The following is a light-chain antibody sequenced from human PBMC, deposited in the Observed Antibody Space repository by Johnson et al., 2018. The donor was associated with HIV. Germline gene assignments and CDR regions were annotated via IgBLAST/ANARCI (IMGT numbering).Light chain of an antibody. CDR3: GTWDSSLSGV. CDR1: SSNIGNNY. V-gene: IGLV1-51*01. J-gene: IGLJ1*01. CDR2: GND. Sequence: QSVLTQPPSVSAAPGQKVTISCSGSSSNIGNNYVSWYQQLPGTAPKLLIYGNDKRPSGIPDRFSGSQSGTSATLGITGLQSGDEAQYYCGTWDSSLSGVFGTGTAVTVL.